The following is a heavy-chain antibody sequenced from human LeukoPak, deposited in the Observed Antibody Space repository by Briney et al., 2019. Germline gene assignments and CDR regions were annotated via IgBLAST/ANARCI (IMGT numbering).Heavy chain of an antibody. J-gene: IGHJ1*01. CDR2: INPNSGDT. D-gene: IGHD3-22*01. CDR1: GYTFTDYY. Sequence: ASVEVSCKASGYTFTDYYIHWVRQAPGQGLEWMGWINPNSGDTHYAQKFLGRVTMTRDTSISTVYMELGRLRSDDTAVYYCARATPFYYGGIDDYCLEYFHHWGQGTLVTVSS. V-gene: IGHV1-2*02. CDR3: ARATPFYYGGIDDYCLEYFHH.